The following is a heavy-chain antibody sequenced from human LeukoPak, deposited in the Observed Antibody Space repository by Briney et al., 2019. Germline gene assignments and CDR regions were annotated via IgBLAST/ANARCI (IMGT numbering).Heavy chain of an antibody. J-gene: IGHJ4*02. D-gene: IGHD6-13*01. CDR2: ISSDGSST. CDR3: ARSFLSIAAAATDY. Sequence: GGSLRLSCAASGFTFSSYWMHWVRQAPGKGLVWVSRISSDGSSTSYADSVKGRFTISRDNAKNTLYLQMNSLRAEDTAVYYCARSFLSIAAAATDYWGQGTLVTVSS. V-gene: IGHV3-74*01. CDR1: GFTFSSYW.